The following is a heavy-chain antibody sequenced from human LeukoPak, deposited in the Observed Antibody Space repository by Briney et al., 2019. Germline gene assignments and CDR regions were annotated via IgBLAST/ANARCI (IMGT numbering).Heavy chain of an antibody. D-gene: IGHD1-1*01. J-gene: IGHJ3*02. CDR2: FEPEEGEHGET. Sequence: ASVKVSCKVSGYNLSDLSIHWVRHVGGKGLEWMGGFEPEEGEHGETIFAQNFEDRLTLTEDTAADTAYMELASLTSEDTAVYYCATDRLEIYSFHIWGQGTMVTVSS. V-gene: IGHV1-24*01. CDR3: ATDRLEIYSFHI. CDR1: GYNLSDLS.